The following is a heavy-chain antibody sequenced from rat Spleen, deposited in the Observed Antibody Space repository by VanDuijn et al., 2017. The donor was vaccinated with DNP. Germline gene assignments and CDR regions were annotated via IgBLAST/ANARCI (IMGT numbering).Heavy chain of an antibody. J-gene: IGHJ1*01. Sequence: QVQLQQSGAELAKPDSSVKISCRTSGYTFTTYYITWIKQTTGQGREYLGYINTGSGATNHNEKFKGKATLTADTSSSTAFMHLSSLTPDDSAVYYCARRRLPYWYFDFWGPGTMVTVSS. D-gene: IGHD1-4*01. CDR3: ARRRLPYWYFDF. V-gene: IGHV1-43*01. CDR1: GYTFTTYY. CDR2: INTGSGAT.